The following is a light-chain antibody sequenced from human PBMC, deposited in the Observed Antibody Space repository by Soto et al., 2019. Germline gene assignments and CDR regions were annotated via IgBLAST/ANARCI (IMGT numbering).Light chain of an antibody. CDR2: GAS. CDR1: QSVSGSY. J-gene: IGKJ5*01. V-gene: IGKV3-20*01. CDR3: QQYGRSVPIT. Sequence: EIVLTQSPGTLSLSPGERDTLSCRASQSVSGSYVAWYQQKPGQAPRLLIYGASNRATGIPDRFSGSGSGTDFTLTISRLEPEDFAVYFCQQYGRSVPITFGQGTRLEIK.